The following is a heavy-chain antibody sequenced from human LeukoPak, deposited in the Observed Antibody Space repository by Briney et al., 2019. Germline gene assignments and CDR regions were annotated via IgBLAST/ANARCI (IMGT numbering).Heavy chain of an antibody. D-gene: IGHD1-26*01. Sequence: SVKVSCKASGGTFSSYAISWVRQAPGQGLEWMGGIIPIFGTANYAQKFQGRVTITADESTSTAYMELSSLRSEDTAVYCCASGGIYSGSYYHYYYYGMDVWGQGTTVTVSS. J-gene: IGHJ6*02. V-gene: IGHV1-69*13. CDR3: ASGGIYSGSYYHYYYYGMDV. CDR2: IIPIFGTA. CDR1: GGTFSSYA.